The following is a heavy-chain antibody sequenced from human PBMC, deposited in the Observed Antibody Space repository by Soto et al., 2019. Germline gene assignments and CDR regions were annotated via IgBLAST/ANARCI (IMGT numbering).Heavy chain of an antibody. J-gene: IGHJ6*02. D-gene: IGHD3-16*01. V-gene: IGHV4-31*03. Sequence: PSETLSLTCTVSGGSVSSGGYYWSWIRQHPGKGLEWIGYIYYSGSTYYNPSLKSRVTISVDTSKNQFSLKLSSVTAADTAVYYCARAQDPRLEDYGMDVWGQGTTVTVSS. CDR2: IYYSGST. CDR3: ARAQDPRLEDYGMDV. CDR1: GGSVSSGGYY.